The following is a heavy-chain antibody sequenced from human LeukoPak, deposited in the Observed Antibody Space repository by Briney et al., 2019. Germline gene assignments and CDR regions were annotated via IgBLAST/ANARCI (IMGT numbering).Heavy chain of an antibody. V-gene: IGHV3-23*01. CDR2: ISGSGGRT. J-gene: IGHJ4*02. D-gene: IGHD1-26*01. CDR3: AKVRAPRQYYFDY. Sequence: SGGSLRLSCVASGFTFSSDVMSWVRQAPGKGLEWVSAISGSGGRTYYADSVKGRFTISRDNSKNTLYLQMNSLRAEDTAVYYCAKVRAPRQYYFDYWGQGTLVTVSS. CDR1: GFTFSSDV.